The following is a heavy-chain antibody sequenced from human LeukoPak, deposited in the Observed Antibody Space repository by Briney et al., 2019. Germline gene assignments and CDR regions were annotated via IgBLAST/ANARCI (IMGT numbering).Heavy chain of an antibody. Sequence: SGGSLRLSCTASGFDFSNSFMSWVRQAPGKGLEWISYISSRSTTIYYADSVKGRFTISRDNGKNTVYLQMNNLRVDDTAVFYCGKGSLAVAATSLDFWGQGTLVTVSS. J-gene: IGHJ4*02. V-gene: IGHV3-11*01. CDR2: ISSRSTTI. CDR3: GKGSLAVAATSLDF. D-gene: IGHD6-19*01. CDR1: GFDFSNSF.